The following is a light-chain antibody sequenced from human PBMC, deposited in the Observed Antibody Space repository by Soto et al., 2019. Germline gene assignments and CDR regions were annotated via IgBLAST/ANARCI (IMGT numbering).Light chain of an antibody. CDR2: WAS. J-gene: IGKJ2*01. V-gene: IGKV4-1*01. CDR1: HSFLYSSSNKSY. Sequence: DIVMTQSPDFLAVSLGERATITCKSSHSFLYSSSNKSYLAWYQQRPGPPPRLLFYWASTRESGVPDRFVGSGSETDFTLPISSLQAGDEAIYRCQQYYNTPYTFGQGTTLEIK. CDR3: QQYYNTPYT.